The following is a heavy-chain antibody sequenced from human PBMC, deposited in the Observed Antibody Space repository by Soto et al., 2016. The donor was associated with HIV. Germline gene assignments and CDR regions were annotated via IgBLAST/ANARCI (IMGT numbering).Heavy chain of an antibody. D-gene: IGHD1-26*01. J-gene: IGHJ4*02. CDR1: GGSVSSGNYY. CDR2: MYYSVST. CDR3: ARAGRGGSHRP. Sequence: QVQLQESGPGLVKPSETLSLTYTVAGGSVSSGNYYWSWIRQSPGKGLEWIGYMYYSVSTKYNPSLKSRVTISEDTSKNQFSLNLRSVTAADTAVYYCARAGRGGSHRPWGQGTLVTVSS. V-gene: IGHV4-61*01.